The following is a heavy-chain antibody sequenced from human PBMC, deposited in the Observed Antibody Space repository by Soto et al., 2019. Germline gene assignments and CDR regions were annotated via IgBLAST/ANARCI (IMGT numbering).Heavy chain of an antibody. CDR2: IYYSGST. J-gene: IGHJ6*02. CDR1: GGSISSYY. Sequence: SETLSLTCTVSGGSISSYYWSWIRQPPGKGLEWIGYIYYSGSTNYNPSLKSRVTISVDTSKNQFSLKLSSVTAADTAVYYCARLPAGPTGMDVWGQGTTVTVSS. CDR3: ARLPAGPTGMDV. V-gene: IGHV4-59*08. D-gene: IGHD2-2*01.